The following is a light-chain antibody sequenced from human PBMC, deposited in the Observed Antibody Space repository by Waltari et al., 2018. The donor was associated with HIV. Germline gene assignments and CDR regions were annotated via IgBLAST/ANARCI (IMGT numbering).Light chain of an antibody. CDR2: GAS. CDR3: QQYNDWLALT. Sequence: ILMTQSPATVSVSPGERVTLSCTASHSIFNDVAWYQQRRCQAPRLVIYGASTRVTGGPDRFSGSGSGTEFTLTISSVQSEDFALYFCQQYNDWLALTFGGGTKVEV. V-gene: IGKV3-15*01. CDR1: HSIFND. J-gene: IGKJ4*01.